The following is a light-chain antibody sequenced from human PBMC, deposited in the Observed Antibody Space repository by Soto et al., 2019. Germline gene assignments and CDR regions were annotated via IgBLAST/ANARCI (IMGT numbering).Light chain of an antibody. J-gene: IGLJ2*01. V-gene: IGLV1-51*02. CDR2: ENN. CDR1: SSNIGNNY. Sequence: QSVLTQPPLVSAAPGQKVTISCSGSSSNIGNNYVSWYQQLPGTAPKLLIYENNKRPSGIPDRFSGSKSGTSATLGITGLQTRDEADYYCGTWDSSLSVGVFGGGTKVTVL. CDR3: GTWDSSLSVGV.